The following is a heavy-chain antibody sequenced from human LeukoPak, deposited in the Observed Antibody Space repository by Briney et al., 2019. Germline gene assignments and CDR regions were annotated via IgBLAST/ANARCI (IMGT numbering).Heavy chain of an antibody. J-gene: IGHJ3*02. Sequence: GGSLRLSCAASGFTFSSYSMNWVHQAPGKGLEWVSSISSSSSYIYYADSVKGRFTISRDNAKNSLYLQMNSLRAEDTAVYYCARDNSVSIWEAFDIWGQGTMVTVPS. V-gene: IGHV3-21*01. CDR2: ISSSSSYI. D-gene: IGHD2/OR15-2a*01. CDR3: ARDNSVSIWEAFDI. CDR1: GFTFSSYS.